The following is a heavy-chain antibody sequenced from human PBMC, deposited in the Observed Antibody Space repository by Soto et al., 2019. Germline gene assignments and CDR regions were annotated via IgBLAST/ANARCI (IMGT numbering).Heavy chain of an antibody. CDR2: LSGGGSNT. D-gene: IGHD3-3*01. Sequence: EVQLLESGGGLVQPGGSLRLSCAASGFTFSSNSMSWVRQAPGKGLEWVSALSGGGSNTYYADSVKGRFTISRNNSKNTLYLQMNSLRADDMAVYYCVNLTNYGFGSSNSRAFDIWGQGTMVTVSS. J-gene: IGHJ3*02. CDR3: VNLTNYGFGSSNSRAFDI. V-gene: IGHV3-23*01. CDR1: GFTFSSNS.